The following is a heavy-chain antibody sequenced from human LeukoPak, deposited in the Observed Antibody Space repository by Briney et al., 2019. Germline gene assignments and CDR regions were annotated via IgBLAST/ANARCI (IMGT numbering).Heavy chain of an antibody. V-gene: IGHV1-3*01. Sequence: ASVKVSCKASGYIFTKYVVHWVRQAPGQRPEWMGWIKAGNGDTKYSQNFQDRLTITRDTAASTVYMELSSLTSEDTALYYCARDDCGDTCYPGGYWGQGTLVTVSS. CDR2: IKAGNGDT. CDR1: GYIFTKYV. J-gene: IGHJ4*02. D-gene: IGHD2-21*01. CDR3: ARDDCGDTCYPGGY.